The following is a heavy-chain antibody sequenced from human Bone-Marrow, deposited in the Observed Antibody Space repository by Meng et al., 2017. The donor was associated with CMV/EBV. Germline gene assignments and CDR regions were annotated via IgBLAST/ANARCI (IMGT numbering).Heavy chain of an antibody. Sequence: GESLKIACAASGFTFSSYGMHWVRQAPGKGLEWVAFIRYGGSNKYYADSVKGRFTISRDNSKNTLYLQMNSLRAEDTAVYYCAKDRIFGEVGYFDYWGQGTLVTVSS. CDR3: AKDRIFGEVGYFDY. CDR1: GFTFSSYG. CDR2: IRYGGSNK. D-gene: IGHD3-3*02. J-gene: IGHJ4*02. V-gene: IGHV3-30*02.